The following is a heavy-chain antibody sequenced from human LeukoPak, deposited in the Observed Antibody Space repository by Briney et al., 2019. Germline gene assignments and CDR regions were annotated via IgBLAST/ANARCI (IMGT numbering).Heavy chain of an antibody. CDR2: ISYDGSNK. V-gene: IGHV3-30*18. CDR3: AKDLTVAGTN. Sequence: GRSLRLSCAASGFTFSSYGMHWVRQAPGKGLEWVAVISYDGSNKYYADSVKGRFTISRDNSKNTLYLQMNSLRAEDTAVYYCAKDLTVAGTNWGQGTLVTVSS. CDR1: GFTFSSYG. J-gene: IGHJ4*02. D-gene: IGHD6-19*01.